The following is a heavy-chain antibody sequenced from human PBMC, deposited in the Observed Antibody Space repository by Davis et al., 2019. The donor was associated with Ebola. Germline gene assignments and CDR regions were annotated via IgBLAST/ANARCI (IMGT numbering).Heavy chain of an antibody. V-gene: IGHV3-30-3*01. CDR2: ISYHGSIK. Sequence: PGGSLRLSCAASGFAFSGYSIHWVHQAPGKGLEWVAVISYHGSIKHYADSVKGRFTISRDNSKNTLSLQMNSLTAEDTAVYYCARDRITGTWGFGYYMDVWGKGTTVTVSS. CDR3: ARDRITGTWGFGYYMDV. CDR1: GFAFSGYS. D-gene: IGHD1-7*01. J-gene: IGHJ6*03.